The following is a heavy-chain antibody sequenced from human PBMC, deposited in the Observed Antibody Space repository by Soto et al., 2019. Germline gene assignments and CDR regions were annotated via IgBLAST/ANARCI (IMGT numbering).Heavy chain of an antibody. Sequence: ASVKVSCKASGYTFTSYDINWVRQATGQGLEWMGWMNPNSGNTGYAQKFQGRVTMTRNTSISTAYMELSSLRSEDTAVYYCARGTGVRSITIFGVGTNYYYMDVWGKGTTVTVSS. CDR3: ARGTGVRSITIFGVGTNYYYMDV. D-gene: IGHD3-3*01. J-gene: IGHJ6*03. CDR2: MNPNSGNT. CDR1: GYTFTSYD. V-gene: IGHV1-8*01.